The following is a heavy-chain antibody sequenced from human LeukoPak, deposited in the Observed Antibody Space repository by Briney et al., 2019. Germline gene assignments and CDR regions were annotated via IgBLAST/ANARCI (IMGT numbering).Heavy chain of an antibody. Sequence: GGSLRLSCAASGFTFDDYAMHWVRQAPGKGLEWVAVISYDGSHKYYADSVKGRFSISRDNSKNTLYLQMNSLRADDTAVYYCAKGARGDTVTSIVGLNWFDPWGQGTLVTVSS. CDR3: AKGARGDTVTSIVGLNWFDP. D-gene: IGHD4-17*01. CDR1: GFTFDDYA. V-gene: IGHV3-30*18. J-gene: IGHJ5*02. CDR2: ISYDGSHK.